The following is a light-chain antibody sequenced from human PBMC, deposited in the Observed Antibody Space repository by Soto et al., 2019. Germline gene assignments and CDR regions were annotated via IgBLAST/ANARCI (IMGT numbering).Light chain of an antibody. CDR2: EVT. CDR1: SSDVGAYNF. CDR3: SSYTSSNTPYV. V-gene: IGLV2-14*01. Sequence: QSALTQPPSVSGSPGQSITISCTGSSSDVGAYNFVSWYQHHPGKAPKLILYEVTTRPSGVSSRFSGSKSGNTASLTISGLQADDEANYYCSSYTSSNTPYVFGTGTQLTVL. J-gene: IGLJ1*01.